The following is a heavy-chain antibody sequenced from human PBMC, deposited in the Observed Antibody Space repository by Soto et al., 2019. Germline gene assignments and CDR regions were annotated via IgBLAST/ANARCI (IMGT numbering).Heavy chain of an antibody. CDR3: ARGVSNSGAYYTGPSAYDL. J-gene: IGHJ3*01. CDR1: GGTFNGYG. Sequence: QVQLVQSGAVVKKPGSSVEVSCKASGGTFNGYGISWVRQAPGQGLEWMGGTVPVFDTSKYAPRFQGRVKITADKSTSTGYMELSSVRSEDTAIYFCARGVSNSGAYYTGPSAYDLWGQGTLVIVSS. V-gene: IGHV1-69*06. CDR2: TVPVFDTS. D-gene: IGHD3-10*01.